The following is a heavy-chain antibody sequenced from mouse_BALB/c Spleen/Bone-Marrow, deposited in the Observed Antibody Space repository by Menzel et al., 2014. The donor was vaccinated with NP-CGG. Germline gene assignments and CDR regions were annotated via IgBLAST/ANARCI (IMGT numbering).Heavy chain of an antibody. D-gene: IGHD3-2*01. V-gene: IGHV1-54*01. J-gene: IGHJ2*01. Sequence: VQLQQSGAELVRPGTSVKVSCKASGYAFTNYLIEWVQQRHVQGLEWIGVINPGSGGANYNAKFKGKATLTADKSSSTAYMQLSSLTSDDSAVYFCAREWTARAVDYWGQGTTLTVSS. CDR1: GYAFTNYL. CDR2: INPGSGGA. CDR3: AREWTARAVDY.